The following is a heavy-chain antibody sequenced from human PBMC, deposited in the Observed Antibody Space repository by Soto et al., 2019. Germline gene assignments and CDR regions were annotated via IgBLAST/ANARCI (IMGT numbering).Heavy chain of an antibody. CDR3: AREPGYSYGYN. J-gene: IGHJ4*02. V-gene: IGHV1-69*13. CDR2: IIPIFGTA. D-gene: IGHD5-18*01. Sequence: SVKVSCKASGGTFTNYAFSWVRQAPGQGLEWLGGIIPIFGTADYAQKFQGRVTITADESTSTAYMELSSLRSEDTAVYYCAREPGYSYGYNWGQGTLVTVSS. CDR1: GGTFTNYA.